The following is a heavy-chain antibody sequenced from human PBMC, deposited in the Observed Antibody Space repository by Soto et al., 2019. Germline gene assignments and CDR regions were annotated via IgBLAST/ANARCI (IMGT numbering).Heavy chain of an antibody. D-gene: IGHD6-19*01. CDR3: AKETSGIAVAGTFIY. CDR1: GYTFTSYG. Sequence: GASVKVSCKASGYTFTSYGISWVRQAPGQGLEWMGWISAYNGNTNYAQKLQGRVTMTTDTSTSTAYMELRSLRSDDTAVYYCAKETSGIAVAGTFIYWGQGTLVTVSS. J-gene: IGHJ4*02. CDR2: ISAYNGNT. V-gene: IGHV1-18*01.